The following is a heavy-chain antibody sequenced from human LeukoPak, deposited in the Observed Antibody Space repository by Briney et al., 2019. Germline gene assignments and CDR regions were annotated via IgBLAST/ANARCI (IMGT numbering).Heavy chain of an antibody. J-gene: IGHJ4*02. D-gene: IGHD6-19*01. CDR1: GGSISSYY. CDR3: ASDSSGWYGLDY. Sequence: SETLSLTCTVSGGSISSYYWSWIRQPPGKGLEWIGYIYYSGSTNYNPSLKSRVTISVDTSKNQFSLKLSSVTAADTAVYYCASDSSGWYGLDYWGQGTLVTVSS. V-gene: IGHV4-59*01. CDR2: IYYSGST.